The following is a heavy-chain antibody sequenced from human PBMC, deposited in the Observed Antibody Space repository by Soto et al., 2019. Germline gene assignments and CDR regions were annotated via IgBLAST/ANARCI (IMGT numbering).Heavy chain of an antibody. D-gene: IGHD6-13*01. CDR3: ARGSSRWDY. V-gene: IGHV4-38-2*01. Sequence: SETLSLTCAVSGYSIRSGYYWGWIRRPAGKGLDWIGIIYPSGSTNNSPTIKSRLTMSVDTSKKQCSLRLSSVTAADTAMYYCARGSSRWDYWGQGTLVTVTS. J-gene: IGHJ4*02. CDR1: GYSIRSGYY. CDR2: IYPSGST.